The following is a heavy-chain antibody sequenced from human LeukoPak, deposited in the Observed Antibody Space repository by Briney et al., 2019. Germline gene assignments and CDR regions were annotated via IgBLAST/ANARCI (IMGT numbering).Heavy chain of an antibody. Sequence: PGGSLRLSCAASGFTFSDYYMTWIRQAPGKGLEWLSYISGSGSDTNYVDSVQGRFTISRDNAKNSLYLQMNSLRAEDTAVYYCARAFTSTGYYYVEYWGQGTLVTVSS. CDR3: ARAFTSTGYYYVEY. J-gene: IGHJ4*02. CDR1: GFTFSDYY. V-gene: IGHV3-11*06. CDR2: ISGSGSDT. D-gene: IGHD3-22*01.